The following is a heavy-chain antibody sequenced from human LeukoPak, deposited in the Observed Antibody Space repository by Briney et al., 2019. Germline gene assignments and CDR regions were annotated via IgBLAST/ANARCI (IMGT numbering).Heavy chain of an antibody. Sequence: GGSLRLSCAASGFTFSGSAMHWVRQASGKGLEWVGRIRSKANTYATAYAASVKGRFTISRDDSKNTAYLQMNSLKTEDTAVYYCTRGITTNWFDPWGQGTLVTVSS. CDR3: TRGITTNWFDP. V-gene: IGHV3-73*01. J-gene: IGHJ5*02. D-gene: IGHD3-16*01. CDR2: IRSKANTYAT. CDR1: GFTFSGSA.